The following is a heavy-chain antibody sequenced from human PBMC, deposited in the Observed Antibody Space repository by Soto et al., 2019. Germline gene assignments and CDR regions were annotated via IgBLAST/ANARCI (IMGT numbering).Heavy chain of an antibody. CDR1: GFTFSSYA. CDR2: ISGSGGST. CDR3: AKGGGYYDILTGYYAGDAFDI. Sequence: GGSLRLSCAASGFTFSSYAMSWVRQAPGKGLEWVSAISGSGGSTYYADSVKGRFTISRDNSKNTLYLQMNSLRAEDTAVYYCAKGGGYYDILTGYYAGDAFDIWGQGTMVTVSS. V-gene: IGHV3-23*01. J-gene: IGHJ3*02. D-gene: IGHD3-9*01.